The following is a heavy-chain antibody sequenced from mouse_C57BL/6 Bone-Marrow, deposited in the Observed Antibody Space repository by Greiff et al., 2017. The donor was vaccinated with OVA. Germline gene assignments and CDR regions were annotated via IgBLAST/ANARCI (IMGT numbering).Heavy chain of an antibody. J-gene: IGHJ1*03. CDR3: AREGKGGYFDV. CDR1: GYTFTSYG. CDR2: IYPRSGNT. Sequence: VKLMESGAELARPGASVKLSCKASGYTFTSYGISWVKQRTGQGLEWIGEIYPRSGNTYYNEKFKGKATLTADKSSSTAYMELRSLTSEDSAVYFCAREGKGGYFDVWGTGTTVTVSS. V-gene: IGHV1-81*01.